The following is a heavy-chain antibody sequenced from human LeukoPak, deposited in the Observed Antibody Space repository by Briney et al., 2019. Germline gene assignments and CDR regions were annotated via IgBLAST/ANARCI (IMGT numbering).Heavy chain of an antibody. J-gene: IGHJ4*02. CDR2: ISDTSSHI. D-gene: IGHD5-12*01. Sequence: GGSLRLSCAASGFIFSSYSMNWVRQAPGKGPEWVSSISDTSSHIYYADSVKGRFTVPRDNARNSLYLQMNSLRVEDTAVYYCAREYSGYVPDYWGQGTLVTVSS. CDR1: GFIFSSYS. CDR3: AREYSGYVPDY. V-gene: IGHV3-21*01.